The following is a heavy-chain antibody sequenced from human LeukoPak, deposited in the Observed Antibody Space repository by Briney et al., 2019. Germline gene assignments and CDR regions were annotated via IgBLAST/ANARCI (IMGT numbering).Heavy chain of an antibody. Sequence: PSETLSLTCTVSGGSISSGTYYWGWIRRPPGKGLEWIGNIYYTGNTHYNPSLKSRVTISVDTSKNQLSLKLSSVTAADTAVYYCARLQVSYFDYWGQGTLVTVSS. CDR3: ARLQVSYFDY. D-gene: IGHD1-14*01. J-gene: IGHJ4*02. CDR1: GGSISSGTYY. V-gene: IGHV4-39*01. CDR2: IYYTGNT.